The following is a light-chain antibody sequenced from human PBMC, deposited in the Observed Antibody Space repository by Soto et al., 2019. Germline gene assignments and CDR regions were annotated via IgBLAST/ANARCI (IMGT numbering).Light chain of an antibody. V-gene: IGKV1-6*01. CDR3: LQDYNYPYT. J-gene: IGKJ2*01. CDR2: AAS. Sequence: ALQMNQSPSSLSATVEDRVTITCRASQGIRNDLGWYQQKPGKAPKLLIYAASSLQSGVPSRFSGSGSGTDITLTISSLQPEDFATYYCLQDYNYPYTFGQGTKLEIK. CDR1: QGIRND.